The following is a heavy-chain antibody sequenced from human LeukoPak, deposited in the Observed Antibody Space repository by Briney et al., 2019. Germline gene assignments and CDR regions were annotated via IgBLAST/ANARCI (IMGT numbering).Heavy chain of an antibody. Sequence: GSSVKVSCKASGYTFTGYYMHWVRQAPGQGLAWMGRINPNSGGTNYAQKFQGRVTMTRDTSISTAYMEPSRLRSDDTAVYYCASITSFSYYYYGMDVWGQGTTVTVSS. J-gene: IGHJ6*02. D-gene: IGHD3-16*02. CDR2: INPNSGGT. V-gene: IGHV1-2*06. CDR3: ASITSFSYYYYGMDV. CDR1: GYTFTGYY.